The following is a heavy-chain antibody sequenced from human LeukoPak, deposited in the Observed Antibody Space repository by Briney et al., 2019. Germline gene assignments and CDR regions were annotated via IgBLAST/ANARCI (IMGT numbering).Heavy chain of an antibody. J-gene: IGHJ3*02. CDR1: GFTFSSYA. Sequence: PGGSLRLSCAASGFTFSSYAMSWVRQAPGKGLEWVSAISGSGGSTYYADSVKGRFTISRDNSKNTLYLQMNSLRAEDTAVYYCAKGGNNYDSSGYYHDAFDIWGQGTMVTVSS. D-gene: IGHD3-22*01. CDR3: AKGGNNYDSSGYYHDAFDI. V-gene: IGHV3-23*01. CDR2: ISGSGGST.